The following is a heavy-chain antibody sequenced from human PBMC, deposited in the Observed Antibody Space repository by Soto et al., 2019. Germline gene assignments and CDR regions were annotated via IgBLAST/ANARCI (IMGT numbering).Heavy chain of an antibody. V-gene: IGHV4-61*01. D-gene: IGHD6-13*01. CDR3: ATGIAAAGSSTLNWFDP. CDR2: IYYSGST. J-gene: IGHJ5*02. CDR1: GGSVNSENYY. Sequence: KTSETLSLTCNVSGGSVNSENYYWSWIRQPPGKGLEWVGYIYYSGSTNYSPSLKSRVTISVDTSKNQFSLKLSSVTAADTAVYYCATGIAAAGSSTLNWFDPWGQGTLVTVSS.